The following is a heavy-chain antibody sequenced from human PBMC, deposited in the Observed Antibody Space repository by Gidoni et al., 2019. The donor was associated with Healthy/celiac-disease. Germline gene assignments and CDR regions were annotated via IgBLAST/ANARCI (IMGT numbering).Heavy chain of an antibody. J-gene: IGHJ3*02. V-gene: IGHV4-59*01. CDR2: IYYSGST. Sequence: QVQLQESGPGLVKPSETLSLTCPVSGGSISSYYWSWIRQPPGKGLEWIGYIYYSGSTNYNPSLKSRVTISVDTSKNQFSLKLSSVTAADTAVYYCARVGEWELSQTAFDIWGQGTMVTVSS. D-gene: IGHD1-26*01. CDR1: GGSISSYY. CDR3: ARVGEWELSQTAFDI.